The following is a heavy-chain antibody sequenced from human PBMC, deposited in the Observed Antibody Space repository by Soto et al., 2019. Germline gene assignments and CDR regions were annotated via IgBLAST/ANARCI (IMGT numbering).Heavy chain of an antibody. Sequence: QVQLVQSGAEVKKPGASVKVSCKASGYTFTSYGITWVRQAPGQGLEWMGWISAYNGNTNYAQKLQGRVTMTTDTSTSTAYMELRSLRSDDTAVYYCARGFCGGDCYSLAYYFDYWGQGTLVTVSS. CDR2: ISAYNGNT. V-gene: IGHV1-18*01. J-gene: IGHJ4*02. CDR3: ARGFCGGDCYSLAYYFDY. D-gene: IGHD2-21*02. CDR1: GYTFTSYG.